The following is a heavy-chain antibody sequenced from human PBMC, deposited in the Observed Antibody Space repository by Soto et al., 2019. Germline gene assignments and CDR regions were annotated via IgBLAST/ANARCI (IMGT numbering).Heavy chain of an antibody. D-gene: IGHD3-3*01. Sequence: SVSNAWMNWVRQAPGKGLEWVGRIKSKTDGGTTDYAAPVKGRFTISRDDSKNTLYLQMNSPKTEDTAVYYCTTVSDYDFWSGYYADYWGQGTLVTVSS. CDR3: TTVSDYDFWSGYYADY. CDR1: SVSNAW. V-gene: IGHV3-15*07. CDR2: IKSKTDGGTT. J-gene: IGHJ4*02.